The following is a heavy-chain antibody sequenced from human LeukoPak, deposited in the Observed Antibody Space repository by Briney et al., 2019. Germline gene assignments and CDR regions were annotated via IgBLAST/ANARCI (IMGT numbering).Heavy chain of an antibody. CDR3: TTSTANHDV. D-gene: IGHD2/OR15-2a*01. Sequence: PGGSLRLSCAASGFTVSSYTMTWVRQAPGKGLEWVSAISTSGTDTYYADSVKGRFSISRDNSKNTLYVQMNSLRAEDTAVYYCTTSTANHDVWGQGTLVTVSS. J-gene: IGHJ4*02. V-gene: IGHV3-23*01. CDR2: ISTSGTDT. CDR1: GFTVSSYT.